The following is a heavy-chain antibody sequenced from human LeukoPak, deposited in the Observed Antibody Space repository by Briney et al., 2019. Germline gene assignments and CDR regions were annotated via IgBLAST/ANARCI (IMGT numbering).Heavy chain of an antibody. V-gene: IGHV4-4*02. CDR3: ARVLLSDSSGYYGIDY. J-gene: IGHJ4*02. D-gene: IGHD3-22*01. CDR1: GGSVTSTNY. Sequence: SGTLSLTCGVSGGSVTSTNYWTWVRQPPGKGLEWIGEVNLQGFTNYNPSLMGRVAISVDTSENHISLQLTSVTAADTAVYYCARVLLSDSSGYYGIDYWGQGTLVTVSS. CDR2: VNLQGFT.